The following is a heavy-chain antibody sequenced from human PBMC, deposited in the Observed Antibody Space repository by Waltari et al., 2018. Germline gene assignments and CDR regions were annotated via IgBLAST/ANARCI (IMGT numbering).Heavy chain of an antibody. J-gene: IGHJ4*02. V-gene: IGHV3-9*01. CDR1: GFTFDDYS. CDR3: VKSQSSTLNDYTNNFDH. D-gene: IGHD3-16*01. Sequence: EVRVVESGGGSVQPGRSLRLSCLASGFTFDDYSMHWVRQPPGKGLEWVSGISWNSGSIDYADSVKGRFAISRDNTKNSLFLEMSSLRIEDTAFYYCVKSQSSTLNDYTNNFDHWGQGTLVTVSS. CDR2: ISWNSGSI.